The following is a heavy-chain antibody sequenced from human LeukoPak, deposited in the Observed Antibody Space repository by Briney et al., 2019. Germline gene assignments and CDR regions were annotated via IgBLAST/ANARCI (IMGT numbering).Heavy chain of an antibody. V-gene: IGHV3-23*01. CDR1: GFTFSSYA. CDR2: ISGSGGST. CDR3: ATSALGYSSGWRNYYYYYGMDV. Sequence: PGGSLRLSCAASGFTFSSYAMSWVRQAPGKGLEWVSAISGSGGSTYYADSVKGRFTISRDNSKNTLYLQMNSLRAEDTAVYYCATSALGYSSGWRNYYYYYGMDVWGQGTTVTVSS. D-gene: IGHD6-19*01. J-gene: IGHJ6*02.